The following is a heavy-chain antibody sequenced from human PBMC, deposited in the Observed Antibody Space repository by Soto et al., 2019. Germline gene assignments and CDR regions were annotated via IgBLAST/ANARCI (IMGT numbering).Heavy chain of an antibody. CDR2: IYPGDSDT. D-gene: IGHD3-10*01. Sequence: PGESLKISCKGSGYSFTSYWIGWVRQMPGKGLEWMGIIYPGDSDTRYSPSFQGQVTISADKSISTAYLQWSSLKASDTAMYYCAGGGVRGVITRTRDYYGMDVWGKGTTFTVSS. CDR3: AGGGVRGVITRTRDYYGMDV. CDR1: GYSFTSYW. J-gene: IGHJ6*04. V-gene: IGHV5-51*01.